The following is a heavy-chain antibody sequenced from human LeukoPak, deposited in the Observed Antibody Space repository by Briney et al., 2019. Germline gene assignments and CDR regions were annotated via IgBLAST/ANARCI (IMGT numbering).Heavy chain of an antibody. D-gene: IGHD4-11*01. CDR2: IYYSGST. CDR1: GGSISIYY. Sequence: SETLSLTCTVSGGSISIYYWSWIRQPPGKGLEWIGYIYYSGSTNYNPSLKSRVTISVDTSKNQFSLKLSSVTAADTAVYYCARDNPTVTVFDYWGQGTLVTVSS. CDR3: ARDNPTVTVFDY. V-gene: IGHV4-59*01. J-gene: IGHJ4*02.